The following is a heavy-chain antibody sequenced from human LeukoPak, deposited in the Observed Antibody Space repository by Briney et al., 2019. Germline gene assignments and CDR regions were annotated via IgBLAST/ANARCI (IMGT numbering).Heavy chain of an antibody. CDR1: ARTFSSYA. CDR2: IIPIFGTA. CDR3: ARDLDGYNSY. Sequence: SVKVSCKASARTFSSYAISWVRQAPGQGLEWMGGIIPIFGTANYAQKFQGRVTITADESTSTAYMELSSLRSEDTAVYYCARDLDGYNSYWGQGTLVTVSS. J-gene: IGHJ4*02. D-gene: IGHD5-24*01. V-gene: IGHV1-69*13.